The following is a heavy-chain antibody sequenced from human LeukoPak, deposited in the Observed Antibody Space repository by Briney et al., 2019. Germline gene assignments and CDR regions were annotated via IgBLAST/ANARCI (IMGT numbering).Heavy chain of an antibody. Sequence: ATVKVSCKASGYTFTGYYMHWVRQAPGQGLEWMGWINPNSGGTNFAQDFQGRVTMTRDTSISTAYMELSRLRSDDTAVYYCARGAAVVGAGGSWFDPWGQGTLVTVSS. CDR2: INPNSGGT. J-gene: IGHJ5*02. V-gene: IGHV1-2*02. D-gene: IGHD6-19*01. CDR3: ARGAAVVGAGGSWFDP. CDR1: GYTFTGYY.